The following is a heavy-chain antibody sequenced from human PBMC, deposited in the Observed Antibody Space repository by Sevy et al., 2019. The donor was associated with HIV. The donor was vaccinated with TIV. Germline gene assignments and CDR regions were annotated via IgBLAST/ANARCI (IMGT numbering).Heavy chain of an antibody. V-gene: IGHV4-39*01. J-gene: IGHJ4*02. D-gene: IGHD6-19*01. CDR1: SASISSSGYY. CDR2: IRYTGST. CDR3: AGPTLTYSSGWSYYDH. Sequence: SETLSLTCTVSSASISSSGYYWGWIRQPPGKGLEWIATIRYTGSTYYNPSLRSRVTISADASKNQFSLRLNSVTAADTAVYYCAGPTLTYSSGWSYYDHWGQGTVVTVSS.